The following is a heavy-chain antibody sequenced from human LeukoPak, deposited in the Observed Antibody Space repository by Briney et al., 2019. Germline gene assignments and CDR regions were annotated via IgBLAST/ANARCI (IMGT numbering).Heavy chain of an antibody. CDR1: GFTFSNYA. Sequence: GGSLRLSCAASGFTFSNYALSWVRQAPGKWLEWVSTISASGGATYYADSVKGRFTISRDNSRNTLYLQMNSLRAEDTAVYYCANTNDRDGDFNGDYWGQGILVTVSA. CDR2: ISASGGAT. CDR3: ANTNDRDGDFNGDY. D-gene: IGHD1-1*01. V-gene: IGHV3-23*01. J-gene: IGHJ4*02.